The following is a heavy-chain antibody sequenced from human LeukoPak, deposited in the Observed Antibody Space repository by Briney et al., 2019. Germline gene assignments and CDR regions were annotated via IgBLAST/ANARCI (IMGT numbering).Heavy chain of an antibody. D-gene: IGHD6-13*01. Sequence: PSETLSLTCTVSGGSISSSSYYWSWIRQPPGKGLEWIGYIYYSGSTNYNPSLKSRVTISVDTSKNQFSLKLSSVTAADTAVYYCARESPYSSRGLDYWGQGTLVTVSS. CDR1: GGSISSSSYY. CDR3: ARESPYSSRGLDY. CDR2: IYYSGST. J-gene: IGHJ4*02. V-gene: IGHV4-61*01.